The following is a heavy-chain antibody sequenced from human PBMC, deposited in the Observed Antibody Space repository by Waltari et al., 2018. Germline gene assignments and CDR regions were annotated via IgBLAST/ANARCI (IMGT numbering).Heavy chain of an antibody. V-gene: IGHV4-31*03. CDR2: MYSSGSS. CDR3: ARGIVVVVAATPNWFDP. J-gene: IGHJ5*02. D-gene: IGHD2-15*01. CDR1: RGPISSCAYY. Sequence: QVQLQESGPGLVKPSQTLSLTCTVSRGPISSCAYYRGWIRQHPGKGLEWNGYMYSSGSSYYNPSLRNRVNISIDASKNQFSLKLTSVTAADTAMYYCARGIVVVVAATPNWFDPWGQGTQVTVSS.